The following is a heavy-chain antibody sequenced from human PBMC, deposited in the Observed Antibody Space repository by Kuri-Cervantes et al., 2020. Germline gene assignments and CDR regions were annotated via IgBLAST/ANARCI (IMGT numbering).Heavy chain of an antibody. J-gene: IGHJ6*02. V-gene: IGHV3-13*01. D-gene: IGHD6-19*01. Sequence: GGSLRLSCAASGFTFSSYDMHWVRQATGKGLEWVSAIGIAGDTYYPGSVKGRFTISRENAKNSLYLQMNSLRAEDTAVYYCAREIMAVAGNTPWGQGTTVTVSS. CDR2: IGIAGDT. CDR3: AREIMAVAGNTP. CDR1: GFTFSSYD.